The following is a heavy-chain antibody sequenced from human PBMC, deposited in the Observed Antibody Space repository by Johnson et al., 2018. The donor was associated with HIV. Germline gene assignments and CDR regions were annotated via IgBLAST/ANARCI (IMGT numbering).Heavy chain of an antibody. D-gene: IGHD6-13*01. CDR1: GFTFDDYA. Sequence: VQLVESGGGLVQPGRSVRLSCAASGFTFDDYAMHWVRQAPGKGLEWVSGISWNSGSIGYADSVTGRFTISRDNAKNSLYLQMNSLRAEDTALYYCAKDFGGSSWYESGAFDIWGQGTMVTVSS. CDR3: AKDFGGSSWYESGAFDI. J-gene: IGHJ3*02. CDR2: ISWNSGSI. V-gene: IGHV3-9*01.